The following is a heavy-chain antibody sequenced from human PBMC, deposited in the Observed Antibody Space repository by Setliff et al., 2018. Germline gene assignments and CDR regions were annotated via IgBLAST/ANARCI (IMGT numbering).Heavy chain of an antibody. V-gene: IGHV4-59*08. D-gene: IGHD3-22*01. CDR1: GASISSYY. Sequence: PSETLSLTCTVSGASISSYYWSWIRQPPGEGLEWIGYIYYGGTTNYNPSLKSRVSISLDTSKSQFSLRLSSLTAADTAVYYCARHRRDSSGNYFVGLYYFDYWGQGTPVTVSS. J-gene: IGHJ4*02. CDR2: IYYGGTT. CDR3: ARHRRDSSGNYFVGLYYFDY.